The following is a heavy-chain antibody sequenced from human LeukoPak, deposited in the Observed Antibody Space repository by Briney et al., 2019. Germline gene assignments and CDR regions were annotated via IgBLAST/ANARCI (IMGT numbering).Heavy chain of an antibody. J-gene: IGHJ3*02. V-gene: IGHV4-59*01. D-gene: IGHD3-22*01. CDR3: ARSITMIVVAPGGAFDI. CDR2: IYYSGST. Sequence: SETLSLICTVSGGSISSCYWSWIRQPPGKGLEWIGYIYYSGSTNYNPSLESRVTISIDTSKSQFSLKLSSVTAADTAVYYCARSITMIVVAPGGAFDIWGQGTMVTVSS. CDR1: GGSISSCY.